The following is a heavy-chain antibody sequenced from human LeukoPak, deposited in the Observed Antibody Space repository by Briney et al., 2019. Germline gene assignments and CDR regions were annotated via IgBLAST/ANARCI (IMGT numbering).Heavy chain of an antibody. Sequence: GGSLRLSCAASGSTFSSYGMHWVRQAPGKGLEWVAVIWYDGSNKYYADSVKGRFTISRDNSKNTLYLQMNSLRAEDTAVYYCARGELWFGDQNAFDIWGQGTMVTVSS. CDR2: IWYDGSNK. D-gene: IGHD3-10*01. V-gene: IGHV3-33*01. CDR3: ARGELWFGDQNAFDI. CDR1: GSTFSSYG. J-gene: IGHJ3*02.